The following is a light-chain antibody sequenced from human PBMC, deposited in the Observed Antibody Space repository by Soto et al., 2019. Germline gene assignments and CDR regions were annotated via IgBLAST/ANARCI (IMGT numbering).Light chain of an antibody. CDR3: QESHTTRVP. Sequence: DIQMTQSPSSLSASVGDRVTITCRAGQSISTYLNWYQQKPGKAPNLLIYAASTLQSGVPPRFSGSGSGTDFALTISSLQPEDFATYYCQESHTTRVPFGQGTRVEIK. CDR2: AAS. CDR1: QSISTY. J-gene: IGKJ1*01. V-gene: IGKV1-39*01.